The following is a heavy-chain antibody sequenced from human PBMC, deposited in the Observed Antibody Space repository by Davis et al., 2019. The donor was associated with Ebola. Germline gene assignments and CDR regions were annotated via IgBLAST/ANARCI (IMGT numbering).Heavy chain of an antibody. CDR1: GFTVSSYG. D-gene: IGHD2/OR15-2a*01. Sequence: GESLKISCAASGFTVSSYGMHWVRQAPGKGLEWVAVISYDGSNKYYADSVKGRFTISRDNSKNTLYLQMNSLRVEDTAIYYCVKDSSNIWFDIWGQGTLVTVSS. J-gene: IGHJ3*02. CDR2: ISYDGSNK. V-gene: IGHV3-30*18. CDR3: VKDSSNIWFDI.